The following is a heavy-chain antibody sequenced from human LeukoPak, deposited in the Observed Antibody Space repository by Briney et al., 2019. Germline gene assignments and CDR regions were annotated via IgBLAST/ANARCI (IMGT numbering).Heavy chain of an antibody. CDR1: GYTFTSYG. J-gene: IGHJ4*02. V-gene: IGHV1-18*01. Sequence: ASVKVSCKASGYTFTSYGISWVRQAPGQGLEWMGCISAYNGNTNYAQKLQGRVTMTTDTSTSTAYMELRSLRSDDTAVYYCARSEEVVAARNYFDYWGQGTLVTVSS. CDR2: ISAYNGNT. D-gene: IGHD2-15*01. CDR3: ARSEEVVAARNYFDY.